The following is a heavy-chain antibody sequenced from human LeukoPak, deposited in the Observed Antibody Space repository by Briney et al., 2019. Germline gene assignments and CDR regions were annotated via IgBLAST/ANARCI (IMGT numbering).Heavy chain of an antibody. Sequence: GRSLRLSCAASGFTFSSCAMSWVRQAPGKGLEWVSAISGSGGSTYYADSVKGRFTISRDNSKNTLYLQMNSLRAEDTAVYYCANGAITMVRGVIIMGPGFDYWGQGTLVTVSS. CDR3: ANGAITMVRGVIIMGPGFDY. CDR2: ISGSGGST. V-gene: IGHV3-23*01. CDR1: GFTFSSCA. J-gene: IGHJ4*02. D-gene: IGHD3-10*01.